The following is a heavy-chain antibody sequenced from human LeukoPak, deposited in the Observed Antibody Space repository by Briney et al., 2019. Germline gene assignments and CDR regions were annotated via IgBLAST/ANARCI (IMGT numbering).Heavy chain of an antibody. Sequence: SETLSLTCTVSGGSISSSSYYWGWIRQPPGKGLEWIGSIYYSGSTYYNPSLKSRVTISVDTSKNQFSLKLSSVTAAGTAVYYCARPHPLSTSDAFDIWGQGTMVTVSS. CDR3: ARPHPLSTSDAFDI. J-gene: IGHJ3*02. CDR1: GGSISSSSYY. V-gene: IGHV4-39*07. CDR2: IYYSGST. D-gene: IGHD2-2*01.